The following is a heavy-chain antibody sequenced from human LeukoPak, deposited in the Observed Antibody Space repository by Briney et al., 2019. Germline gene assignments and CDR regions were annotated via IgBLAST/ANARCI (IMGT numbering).Heavy chain of an antibody. V-gene: IGHV5-51*01. J-gene: IGHJ6*02. D-gene: IGHD2-2*03. CDR1: GYSFTSYW. CDR3: ARRDGYCSSTSCYMDYYGMDV. Sequence: GESLKISCKGSGYSFTSYWIGWVRQMPGKGLEWMGIIYPGDSDTRYSPSFQGQVTISADKSISTAYLQWSSLKASDTARYYCARRDGYCSSTSCYMDYYGMDVWGQGTTVTVSS. CDR2: IYPGDSDT.